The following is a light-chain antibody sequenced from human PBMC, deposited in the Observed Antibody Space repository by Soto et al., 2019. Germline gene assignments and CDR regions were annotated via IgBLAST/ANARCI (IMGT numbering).Light chain of an antibody. CDR1: QSISSY. V-gene: IGKV1-9*01. J-gene: IGKJ5*01. Sequence: DIQMTQSPSSLSASVGDRVTITCRASQSISSYLNWYQQKPGKAPKLLIYAASSLQSGVPSRFSGSGSGTEFTLTISSLQPEDFATYYCQQLKSYPITFGQGTRLEIK. CDR3: QQLKSYPIT. CDR2: AAS.